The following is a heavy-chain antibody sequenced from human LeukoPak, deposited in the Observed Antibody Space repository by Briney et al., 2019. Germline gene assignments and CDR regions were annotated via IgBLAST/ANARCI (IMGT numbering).Heavy chain of an antibody. CDR3: ARDQIGSG. D-gene: IGHD6-25*01. J-gene: IGHJ4*02. V-gene: IGHV3-11*06. CDR1: GFTFSDYS. CDR2: ISGSSSHI. Sequence: PGGSLRLSCAASGFTFSDYSMSWIRQAPGKGLEWISYISGSSSHINYADSVKGRFTISRVNAKKSVYLQMDSLRAEDTAVYYCARDQIGSGWGQGTLVIVS.